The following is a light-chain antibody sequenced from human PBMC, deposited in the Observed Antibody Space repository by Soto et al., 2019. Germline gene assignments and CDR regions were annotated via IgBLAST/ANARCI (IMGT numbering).Light chain of an antibody. CDR2: DAS. V-gene: IGKV3-11*01. CDR3: QQRSNWPYI. Sequence: EIVLTQSPATLSLSPGERATLSCRASQSVSSYLAWYQQKPGQAPRLLIYDASNRATVIPARFSGSGSGTDFTLTISSLEPEDFAVYYCQQRSNWPYIFGQGTKLEIK. J-gene: IGKJ2*01. CDR1: QSVSSY.